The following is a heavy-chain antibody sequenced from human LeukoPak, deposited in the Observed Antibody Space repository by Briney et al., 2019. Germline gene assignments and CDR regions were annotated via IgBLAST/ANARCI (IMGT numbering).Heavy chain of an antibody. CDR3: ARVPRGGGSIFKGFDY. J-gene: IGHJ4*02. CDR2: IYSGGST. V-gene: IGHV3-66*02. D-gene: IGHD2-2*01. Sequence: GGSLRLSCAVSGFTVNDNYMTWVRQAPGQGLEWVPVIYSGGSTYYADSVKGRLTISRDNSKNTLYLQMNSLRTEDTAVYYCARVPRGGGSIFKGFDYWGQGTLVTVSS. CDR1: GFTVNDNY.